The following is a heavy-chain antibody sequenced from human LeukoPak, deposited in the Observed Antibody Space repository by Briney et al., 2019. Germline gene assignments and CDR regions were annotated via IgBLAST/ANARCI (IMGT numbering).Heavy chain of an antibody. V-gene: IGHV3-15*01. CDR2: IKSKTDGGTT. Sequence: GGSLRLSCAASGFTFSNAWMSWVRQAPEKGLEWVGRIKSKTDGGTTDYAAPVKGRFTISRDDSKNTLYLQMNSLKTEDTAVYYCTSVNWNYEAFDYWGQGTLVTVSS. D-gene: IGHD1-7*01. CDR3: TSVNWNYEAFDY. J-gene: IGHJ4*02. CDR1: GFTFSNAW.